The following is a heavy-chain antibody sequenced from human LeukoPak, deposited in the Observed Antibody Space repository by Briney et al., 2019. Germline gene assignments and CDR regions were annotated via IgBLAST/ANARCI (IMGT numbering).Heavy chain of an antibody. V-gene: IGHV4-30-2*01. D-gene: IGHD3-22*01. CDR3: AKDHYESSGTHNWFDP. Sequence: TSQTLSLTCAVSGGSITSGGSSWSWIRQPPGRGLEWIGYIYYDGTTYYNPSLKSRVTISLDRSNNHFSLKLTSVTAADTAVYFCAKDHYESSGTHNWFDPWGQGMLVTVSS. CDR2: IYYDGTT. CDR1: GGSITSGGSS. J-gene: IGHJ5*02.